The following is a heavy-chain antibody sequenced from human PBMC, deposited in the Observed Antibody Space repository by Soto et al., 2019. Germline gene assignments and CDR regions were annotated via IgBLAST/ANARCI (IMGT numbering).Heavy chain of an antibody. CDR2: ISYDGSNK. Sequence: GGSLRLSCAASGFTFSSYGMHWVRQAPGKGLEWVAVISYDGSNKYYADSVKGRFTISRDNSKNTLYLQMNSLRAEDTAVYYCAKWSRGLGFDYWGQGTLVTVSS. D-gene: IGHD3-10*01. V-gene: IGHV3-30*18. CDR3: AKWSRGLGFDY. J-gene: IGHJ4*02. CDR1: GFTFSSYG.